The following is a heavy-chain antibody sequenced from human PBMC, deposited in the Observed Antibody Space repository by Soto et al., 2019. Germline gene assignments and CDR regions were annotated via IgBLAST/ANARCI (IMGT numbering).Heavy chain of an antibody. Sequence: QVQLVQSGSEVKKPGASVRVSCKASGYTFTDYFIHWVRHAPGQGLDWLGWINPDSGDTEYARKFQGRVTMTRDTSISTVYMDFNSLPSNDTAIYYCARVPAPGRPITSYFWGQGSLVTVSS. J-gene: IGHJ4*02. CDR3: ARVPAPGRPITSYF. D-gene: IGHD1-20*01. V-gene: IGHV1-2*02. CDR2: INPDSGDT. CDR1: GYTFTDYF.